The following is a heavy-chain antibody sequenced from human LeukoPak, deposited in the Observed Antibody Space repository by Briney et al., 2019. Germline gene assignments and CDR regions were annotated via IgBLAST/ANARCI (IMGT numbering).Heavy chain of an antibody. CDR2: IYPTDSDA. D-gene: IGHD3-9*01. J-gene: IGHJ4*02. CDR1: GYRFFNHW. CDR3: GASPSPTGTERYY. Sequence: GDSLKISCKGSGYRFFNHWIAWVRQMPGKGLEWMGIIYPTDSDARYSPSFQGQVTISVDKSISTVYLQWNSLKASDSAMYYCGASPSPTGTERYYWGQGTLVTVSS. V-gene: IGHV5-51*01.